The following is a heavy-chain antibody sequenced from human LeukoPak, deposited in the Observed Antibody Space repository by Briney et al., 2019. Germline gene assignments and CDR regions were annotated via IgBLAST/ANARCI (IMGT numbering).Heavy chain of an antibody. J-gene: IGHJ3*02. CDR1: GFTFSSYW. CDR3: ARGGIVATGVAFDI. CDR2: INSDGSST. Sequence: GGSLRLSCAASGFTFSSYWMHWVRQAPGKGLVWVSRINSDGSSTSYANSVKGRFTISRDNAKNTLYLQMNSLRAEDTAVYYCARGGIVATGVAFDIWGQGTMVTVSS. V-gene: IGHV3-74*01. D-gene: IGHD5-12*01.